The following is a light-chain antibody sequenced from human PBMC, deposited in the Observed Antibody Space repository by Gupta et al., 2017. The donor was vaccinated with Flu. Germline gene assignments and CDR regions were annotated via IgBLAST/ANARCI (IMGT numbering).Light chain of an antibody. Sequence: SYVLTQPPSVSVSAGKTASITCSGDALPKHYAYLYQQKPAQAPLLLIYHDSERASWIPERLSGSSSGTTVTLTISGVQPKAEADYYCQSADSSCTRVFGCATKVTVL. CDR2: HDS. J-gene: IGLJ1*01. V-gene: IGLV3-25*02. CDR3: QSADSSCTRV. CDR1: ALPKHY.